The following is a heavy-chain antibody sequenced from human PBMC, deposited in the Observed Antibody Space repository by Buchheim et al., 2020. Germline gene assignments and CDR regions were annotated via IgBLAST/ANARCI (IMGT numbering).Heavy chain of an antibody. D-gene: IGHD6-19*01. CDR1: GFTFSHYA. Sequence: QVQLVESGGGVVQPGRFLRLSCAASGFTFSHYAVHWVRQAPGKGLEWVAVISYDGSTIYYADSVKGRFTFSRDNSKNTLSLQMNSLRAEDTAVYYCARDRGSGWSYYYYGLDVWGQGTT. J-gene: IGHJ6*02. CDR3: ARDRGSGWSYYYYGLDV. V-gene: IGHV3-30*04. CDR2: ISYDGSTI.